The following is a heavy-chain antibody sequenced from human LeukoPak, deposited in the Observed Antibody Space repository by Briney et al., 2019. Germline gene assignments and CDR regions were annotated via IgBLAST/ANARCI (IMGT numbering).Heavy chain of an antibody. CDR1: GFTFSSYE. V-gene: IGHV3-48*03. CDR3: LMASATL. Sequence: GGSLRLSCAASGFTFSSYEISGVRQAPGKGLEWVSYISDSGTSIYYADSVKGRFTISRDNAKNSLYLQMNSLRAEDTAVYYCLMASATLWGQGTLVTVSS. J-gene: IGHJ4*02. D-gene: IGHD5-24*01. CDR2: ISDSGTSI.